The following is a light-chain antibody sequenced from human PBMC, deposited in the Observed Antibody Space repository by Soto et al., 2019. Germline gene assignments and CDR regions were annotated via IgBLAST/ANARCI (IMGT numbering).Light chain of an antibody. Sequence: DIQMTQSPSTLSGSVGDRVTITCRASQTISSWLAWYQQKPGKAPKLLIYKASTLKSGVPSRFSGSGYGTEGTLTISSLQPDDGETYYCQHYNSYSEAFGQGTKVDTK. J-gene: IGKJ1*01. CDR3: QHYNSYSEA. CDR1: QTISSW. V-gene: IGKV1-5*03. CDR2: KAS.